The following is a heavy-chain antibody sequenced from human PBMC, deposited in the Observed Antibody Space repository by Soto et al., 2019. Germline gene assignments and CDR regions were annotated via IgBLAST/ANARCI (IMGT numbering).Heavy chain of an antibody. CDR1: GGTFSKYG. J-gene: IGHJ6*02. Sequence: QVQLAQSGAEVKKPGSTVKVSCKTSGGTFSKYGISWVRQAPGQGLEWVGGIIPSSGSTNYAQKFQGRVTIIADDSTSTAYMELSSLRSEDTAVYHCARVMYSWNYGTGQHYYNAMDVWGQGTTVTVSS. D-gene: IGHD1-26*01. V-gene: IGHV1-69*01. CDR2: IIPSSGST. CDR3: ARVMYSWNYGTGQHYYNAMDV.